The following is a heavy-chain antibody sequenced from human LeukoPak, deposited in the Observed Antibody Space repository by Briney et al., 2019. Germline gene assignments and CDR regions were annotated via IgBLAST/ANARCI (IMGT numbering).Heavy chain of an antibody. V-gene: IGHV5-51*01. CDR2: IYPGDPDT. CDR1: GYSFTSYW. Sequence: GESLKISCKGSGYSFTSYWIGWVRQMPGKGLEWMGIIYPGDPDTRYSPSFQGQVTISADKSISTAYLQWSSLKASDTAMYYCARQVPYYYYGVDVWGQGTTVTVSS. J-gene: IGHJ6*02. CDR3: ARQVPYYYYGVDV.